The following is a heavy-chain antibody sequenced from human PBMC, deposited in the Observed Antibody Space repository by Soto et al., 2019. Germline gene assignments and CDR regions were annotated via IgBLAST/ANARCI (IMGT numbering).Heavy chain of an antibody. D-gene: IGHD2-15*01. CDR3: ARANRYCSGGSCYSDAFDI. J-gene: IGHJ3*02. CDR1: GFTFSSYS. Sequence: GGSLRLSCAASGFTFSSYSMNWVRQAPGKGLEWVSSISSSSSYIYYAESVKGRFTISRDNAKNSLYLQMNSLRAEDTAVYYCARANRYCSGGSCYSDAFDIWGQGTMVTVSS. V-gene: IGHV3-21*01. CDR2: ISSSSSYI.